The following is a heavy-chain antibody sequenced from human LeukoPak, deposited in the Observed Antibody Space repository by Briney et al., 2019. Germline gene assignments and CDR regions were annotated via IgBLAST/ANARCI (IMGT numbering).Heavy chain of an antibody. CDR1: GFTFSSYS. J-gene: IGHJ4*02. V-gene: IGHV3-48*01. D-gene: IGHD3-22*01. CDR3: ARARPHYYDSSGHYDY. Sequence: GGSLRLSCAASGFTFSSYSMNWVRQAPGKGLEWVSYISSSSSTIYYADSVKGRFTISRDNAENSLYLQMNSLRAEDTAVYYCARARPHYYDSSGHYDYWGQGTLVTVSS. CDR2: ISSSSSTI.